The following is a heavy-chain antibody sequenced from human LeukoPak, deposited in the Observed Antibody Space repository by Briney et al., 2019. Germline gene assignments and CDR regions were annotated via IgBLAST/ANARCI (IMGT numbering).Heavy chain of an antibody. CDR2: ISAYNGNT. CDR3: ARVLCGGDCYSTFDY. J-gene: IGHJ4*02. D-gene: IGHD2-21*02. V-gene: IGHV1-18*01. Sequence: ASVKVSCEASGYTLTSYGISWVRQAPGQGLEWMGWISAYNGNTNYAQKLQGRVTMTTDTSTSTAYMELRSLRSDDTAVYYCARVLCGGDCYSTFDYWGQGTLVTVSS. CDR1: GYTLTSYG.